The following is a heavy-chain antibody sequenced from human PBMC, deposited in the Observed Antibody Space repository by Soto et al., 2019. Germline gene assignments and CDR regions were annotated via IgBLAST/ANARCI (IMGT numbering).Heavy chain of an antibody. CDR3: ARYPSNTSGNKLYLDY. Sequence: ASVKVSCKASGYTFTSYGISWVRQAPGRGLELLGWISCYNHDTIYAQKVQGRLSMATDTSTSTAYMELRSLTSDDTAVYYCARYPSNTSGNKLYLDYWGQGTPVTVSS. CDR2: ISCYNHDT. D-gene: IGHD2-2*01. J-gene: IGHJ4*02. CDR1: GYTFTSYG. V-gene: IGHV1-18*01.